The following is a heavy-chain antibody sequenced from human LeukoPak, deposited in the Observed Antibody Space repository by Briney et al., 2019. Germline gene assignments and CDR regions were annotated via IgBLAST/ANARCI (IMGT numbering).Heavy chain of an antibody. D-gene: IGHD3-22*01. J-gene: IGHJ5*02. CDR2: IYTSGTT. V-gene: IGHV4-4*09. Sequence: PSETLSLTCTVSGDSISAYYWSWIRQPPGKGLEWIGYIYTSGTTNYNPSLKSRVTISVDTSKNQFSLKLSSVTAADTAEYYCARAVSSGYYYRIDPWGQGTLVTVSS. CDR1: GDSISAYY. CDR3: ARAVSSGYYYRIDP.